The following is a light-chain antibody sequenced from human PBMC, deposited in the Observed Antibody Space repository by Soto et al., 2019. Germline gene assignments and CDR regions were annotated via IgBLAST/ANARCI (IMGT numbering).Light chain of an antibody. CDR3: QQYNSYWT. Sequence: IQMTQSPSSLSASVGDRVTITCRASQGISNYLAWYQQKPGKVPKLLIYDASSLESGVPSRFSGSGSGTEFTLTISSLQPDDFATYYCQQYNSYWTFGQGTKVEIK. CDR1: QGISNY. CDR2: DAS. J-gene: IGKJ1*01. V-gene: IGKV1-13*02.